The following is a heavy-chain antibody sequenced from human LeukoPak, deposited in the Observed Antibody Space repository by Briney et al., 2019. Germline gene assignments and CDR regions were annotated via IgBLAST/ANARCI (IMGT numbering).Heavy chain of an antibody. Sequence: ASVKVSCKASGYTFTSYGISWVRRAPGQGLEWMGWISAYNGNTNYAQKLQGRVTMTTDTSTRTAYMELRSLRSDDTAVYYCAKSARAAQGFIWGSYYFDYWGQGTLVTVSS. D-gene: IGHD2-21*01. CDR2: ISAYNGNT. CDR1: GYTFTSYG. J-gene: IGHJ4*02. CDR3: AKSARAAQGFIWGSYYFDY. V-gene: IGHV1-18*01.